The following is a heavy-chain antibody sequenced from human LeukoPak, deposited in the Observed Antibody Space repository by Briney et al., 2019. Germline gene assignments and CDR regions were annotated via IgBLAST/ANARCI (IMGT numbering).Heavy chain of an antibody. D-gene: IGHD4-17*01. CDR2: IYYSGST. CDR1: GVSISNYY. J-gene: IGHJ4*02. V-gene: IGHV4-59*08. Sequence: SETLSLTCPVSGVSISNYYYWTWVRQPPGKRLEWIGYIYYSGSTNYNPSLKSRVTISVDMSKNQFSLKLSSVTAADTAVYYCARHQETVTIDYWGQGTLVTVSS. CDR3: ARHQETVTIDY.